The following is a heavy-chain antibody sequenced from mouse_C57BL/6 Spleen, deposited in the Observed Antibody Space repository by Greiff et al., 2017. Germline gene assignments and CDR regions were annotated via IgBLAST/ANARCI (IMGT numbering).Heavy chain of an antibody. Sequence: QVQLQQPGAELVMPGASVKLSCKASGYTFTSYWMHWVKQRPGQGLEWIGEIDPSDSYTNYNQKFKGKSTLTVDKSSSTAYMQLSSLTSEDSAVYYCARDYYGSSEYFDVWGTGTTVTVSS. V-gene: IGHV1-69*01. CDR3: ARDYYGSSEYFDV. J-gene: IGHJ1*03. D-gene: IGHD1-1*01. CDR1: GYTFTSYW. CDR2: IDPSDSYT.